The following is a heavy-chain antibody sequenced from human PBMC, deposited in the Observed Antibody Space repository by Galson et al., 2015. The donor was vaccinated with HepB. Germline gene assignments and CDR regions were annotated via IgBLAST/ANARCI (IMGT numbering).Heavy chain of an antibody. CDR3: ARIGYCGSPSCYSDY. V-gene: IGHV3-11*06. J-gene: IGHJ4*02. CDR1: GFTFSDYY. CDR2: ISSSSAYT. D-gene: IGHD2-2*03. Sequence: SLRLSCAASGFTFSDYYMSWIRQAPGKGLEWVSYISSSSAYTNYADSVKGRFTISRDNAKNSLYLQINSLRAEDTAVYYCARIGYCGSPSCYSDYWGQGTLVTVSS.